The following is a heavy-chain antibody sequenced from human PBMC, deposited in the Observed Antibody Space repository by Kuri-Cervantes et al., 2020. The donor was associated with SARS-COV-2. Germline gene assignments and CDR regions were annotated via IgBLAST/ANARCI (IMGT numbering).Heavy chain of an antibody. CDR3: ARDSRGAPGIAAAATLGNYGMDV. J-gene: IGHJ6*02. Sequence: SVKVSCKASGGTFSSYAISWVRQAPGQGLEWMGGIIPILGIANYAQNFQGRVTITADKSTSTAYMELTSLRSDDTAVYYCARDSRGAPGIAAAATLGNYGMDVWGQGTTVTVSS. CDR1: GGTFSSYA. V-gene: IGHV1-69*10. CDR2: IIPILGIA. D-gene: IGHD6-13*01.